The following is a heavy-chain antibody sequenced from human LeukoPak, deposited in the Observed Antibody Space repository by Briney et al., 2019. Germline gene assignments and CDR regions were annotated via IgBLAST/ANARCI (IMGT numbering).Heavy chain of an antibody. CDR2: IIPIFGTA. CDR3: ARGSGSYSLQYYMDV. J-gene: IGHJ6*03. D-gene: IGHD3-10*01. Sequence: ASVKVSCKASGGTFSSYAISWVRQAPGQGLEWMGGIIPIFGTANYAQKFQGRVTITADESTSTAYMELSSLRSEDTAVYYCARGSGSYSLQYYMDVWGKGTTVTVSS. CDR1: GGTFSSYA. V-gene: IGHV1-69*13.